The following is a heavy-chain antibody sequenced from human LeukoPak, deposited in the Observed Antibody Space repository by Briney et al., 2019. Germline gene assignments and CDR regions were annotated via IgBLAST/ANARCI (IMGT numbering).Heavy chain of an antibody. Sequence: GGSLRLSCAASGFTFSSYAMSWVRQAPGKGLEWVSAISGSGGSTYYADSVKGRFTISRDNSKSTLYLQMNSLRAEDTAVYYCAKDGRHYDSRIDYWGQGTLVTVSS. CDR1: GFTFSSYA. J-gene: IGHJ4*02. CDR2: ISGSGGST. V-gene: IGHV3-23*01. CDR3: AKDGRHYDSRIDY. D-gene: IGHD3-22*01.